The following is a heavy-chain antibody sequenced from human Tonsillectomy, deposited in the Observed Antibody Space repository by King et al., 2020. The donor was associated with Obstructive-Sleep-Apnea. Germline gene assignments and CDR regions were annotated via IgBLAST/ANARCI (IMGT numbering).Heavy chain of an antibody. D-gene: IGHD2-15*01. J-gene: IGHJ4*02. Sequence: VQLVESGGGVVQPGGSLRLSCEASGFTFSDYDMHWVRQVIGKGLEWVSVFGTAGETYYADSVKGRFTISRDNAKNSLYLQMNSLRAGDTAVYYCTRGGAVAKSGEFDYWGQGILVTVSS. CDR2: FGTAGET. V-gene: IGHV3-13*04. CDR1: GFTFSDYD. CDR3: TRGGAVAKSGEFDY.